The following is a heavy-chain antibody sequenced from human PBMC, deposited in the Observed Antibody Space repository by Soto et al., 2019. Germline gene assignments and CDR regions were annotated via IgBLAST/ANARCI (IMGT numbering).Heavy chain of an antibody. CDR1: GFAFWGDW. CDR3: ARDFYGVYSHGPGES. J-gene: IGHJ5*02. V-gene: IGHV3-7*01. CDR2: RKQDGSEK. D-gene: IGHD2-8*01. Sequence: GGSLRLSCVASGFAFWGDWKSWVRQAPGKGLEWVANRKQDGSEKQYLDSVRGRFTISRDDSKNSVYLQMNSMRAEDTGVYYCARDFYGVYSHGPGESWGQGTLVTVSS.